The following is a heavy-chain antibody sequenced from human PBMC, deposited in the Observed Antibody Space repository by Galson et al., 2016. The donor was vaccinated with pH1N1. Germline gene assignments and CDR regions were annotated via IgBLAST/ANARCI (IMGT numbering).Heavy chain of an antibody. CDR1: GYSFRSSW. D-gene: IGHD4-17*01. J-gene: IGHJ3*02. V-gene: IGHV5-51*01. Sequence: QSGAEVKKPGESLKISCQGSGYSFRSSWIGWVRQMPGKGLEWMGIIYLGGSLIRYRPSFQGQVTISADKSVNIVYLEWGSLKASDTAMYYCARQNDYGDYRGDAFDIWGQGTMVTVSS. CDR3: ARQNDYGDYRGDAFDI. CDR2: IYLGGSLI.